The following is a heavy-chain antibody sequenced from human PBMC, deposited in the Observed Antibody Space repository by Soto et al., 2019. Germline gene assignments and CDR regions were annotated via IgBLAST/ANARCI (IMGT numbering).Heavy chain of an antibody. D-gene: IGHD5-12*01. V-gene: IGHV5-51*01. J-gene: IGHJ4*02. CDR1: GDSFSNYW. CDR2: IYPSDSDT. Sequence: GESLKISCKGSGDSFSNYWIAWVRQMPGKGLERMGIIYPSDSDTTYSPSFRGQVTISVDKSTSTAYLQWSSLKASDTAIYYCARGSGYHNYWGQGTLVTVSS. CDR3: ARGSGYHNY.